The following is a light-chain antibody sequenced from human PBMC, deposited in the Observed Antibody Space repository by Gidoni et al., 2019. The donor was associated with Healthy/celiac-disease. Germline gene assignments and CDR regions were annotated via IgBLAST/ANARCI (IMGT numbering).Light chain of an antibody. CDR2: AAS. J-gene: IGKJ3*01. CDR3: QQSYSTPCT. Sequence: DIKMTQPPSSLSASVGDRVTITCRASKSISSYLNWYQQKPGKAPKLLIYAASSLQSGAPSRFSGSGSGTDFTLTISSLQPEDFATDYCQQSYSTPCTFGPGTKVDIK. CDR1: KSISSY. V-gene: IGKV1-39*01.